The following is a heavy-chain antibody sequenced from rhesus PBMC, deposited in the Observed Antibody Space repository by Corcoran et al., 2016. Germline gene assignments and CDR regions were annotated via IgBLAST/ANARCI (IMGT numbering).Heavy chain of an antibody. CDR3: ASLRGY. D-gene: IGHD4-29*01. Sequence: QLQLQESGPGLVKPSETLSLTCAVSGGPISSNYWSWIRQPPGKGLEWIGQIFGRRGSTGYHPTLKGSVTISPATTKNRFSLKLGSMTAADTAVYYCASLRGYWGQGLRVTVSS. V-gene: IGHV4-173*01. J-gene: IGHJ3*01. CDR2: IFGRRGST. CDR1: GGPISSNY.